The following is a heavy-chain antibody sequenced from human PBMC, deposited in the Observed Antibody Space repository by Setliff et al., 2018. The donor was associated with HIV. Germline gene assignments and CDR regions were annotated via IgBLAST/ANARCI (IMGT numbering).Heavy chain of an antibody. D-gene: IGHD6-19*01. CDR2: ISSNGDTI. CDR1: GFTFSDYE. CDR3: ARERIAVAGTLYYYYGMDV. Sequence: GGSLRLSCAASGFTFSDYEMNWVRQAPGKGLQWLSYISSNGDTIYYADSVKGRFTVSRDNARKSLFLLMTSLRADDTSVYYCARERIAVAGTLYYYYGMDVWGQGTTVTVSS. J-gene: IGHJ6*02. V-gene: IGHV3-48*03.